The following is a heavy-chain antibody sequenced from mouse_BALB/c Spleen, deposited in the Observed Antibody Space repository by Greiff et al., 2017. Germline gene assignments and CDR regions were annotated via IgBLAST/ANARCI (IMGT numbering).Heavy chain of an antibody. CDR3: ARSYYDGSSYSYYFDY. CDR2: INPYNDGT. Sequence: VQLQQSGPELVKPGASVKMSCKASGYTFTSYVMHWVKQKPGQGLEWIGYINPYNDGTKYNEKFKGKATLTSDKSSSTAYMELSSLTSEDSAVYYCARSYYDGSSYSYYFDYWGQGTTLTVSS. D-gene: IGHD1-1*01. J-gene: IGHJ2*01. V-gene: IGHV1-14*01. CDR1: GYTFTSYV.